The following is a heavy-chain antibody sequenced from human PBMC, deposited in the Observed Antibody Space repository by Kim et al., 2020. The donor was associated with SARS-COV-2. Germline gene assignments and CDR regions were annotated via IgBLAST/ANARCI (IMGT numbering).Heavy chain of an antibody. CDR3: ARGLQGVYGSGGSHLDY. D-gene: IGHD3-10*01. CDR1: GGSFSGYY. J-gene: IGHJ4*01. Sequence: SETLSLTCAVYGGSFSGYYWSWIRQPPGKGLEWIGEINHSGSTNYNPSLKSRVTISVDTSKNQFSLKLSSVTAADTAVYYCARGLQGVYGSGGSHLDYWG. CDR2: INHSGST. V-gene: IGHV4-34*01.